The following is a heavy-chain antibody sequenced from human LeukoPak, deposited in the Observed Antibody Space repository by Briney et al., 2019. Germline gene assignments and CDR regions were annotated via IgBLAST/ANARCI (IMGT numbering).Heavy chain of an antibody. Sequence: GGSLRLSCAASGFTFSSYGMHWVRQAPGKGLEWVAVISYDGSNKYYADSVKGRFTISRDNSRNTLYLQMNSLRAEDTAIYYCAKSSGWYGGLNYFDYWGQGTLVTVSS. CDR1: GFTFSSYG. CDR2: ISYDGSNK. CDR3: AKSSGWYGGLNYFDY. V-gene: IGHV3-30*18. D-gene: IGHD6-19*01. J-gene: IGHJ4*02.